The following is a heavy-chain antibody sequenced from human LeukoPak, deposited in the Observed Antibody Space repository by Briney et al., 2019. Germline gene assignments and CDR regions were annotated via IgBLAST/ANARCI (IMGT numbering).Heavy chain of an antibody. D-gene: IGHD3-3*01. Sequence: SETLSLTRAVYGGSFSGYYWSWIRQPPRKGREWIGEINHSGSTNYNPSLKSRVTISVDTSKNQFSLKLSSVTAADTAVYYCARGGRGFWGGYAARAFDIWGQGTMVTVSS. CDR1: GGSFSGYY. CDR3: ARGGRGFWGGYAARAFDI. J-gene: IGHJ3*02. CDR2: INHSGST. V-gene: IGHV4-34*01.